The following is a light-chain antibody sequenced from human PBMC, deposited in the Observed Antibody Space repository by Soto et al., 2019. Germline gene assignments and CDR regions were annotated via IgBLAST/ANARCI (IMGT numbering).Light chain of an antibody. J-gene: IGKJ1*01. V-gene: IGKV3-15*01. CDR2: GAS. Sequence: EIVMTQSPATLSVSPGQRATLSCRASQSVGSNLAWYQHKPGQAPRLLIYGASTRATGIPARFSGSGSGTEFTLTISSLQSEDFAVYYCQQFNIWPRTFGQGTNVDIK. CDR1: QSVGSN. CDR3: QQFNIWPRT.